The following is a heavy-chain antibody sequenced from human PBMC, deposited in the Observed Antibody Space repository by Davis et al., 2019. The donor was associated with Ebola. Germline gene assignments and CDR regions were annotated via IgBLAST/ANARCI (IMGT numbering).Heavy chain of an antibody. CDR3: ARSYDPRAYYYYGMDV. Sequence: GESLKISCADSVITFSSYAMTWVRQAPGKGLEWVSAISGSGGSTYYADSVKGRFTISRDNSKNTLYLQMNSLRAEDTAVYYCARSYDPRAYYYYGMDVWGQGTTVTVSS. CDR1: VITFSSYA. J-gene: IGHJ6*02. CDR2: ISGSGGST. V-gene: IGHV3-23*01. D-gene: IGHD3-22*01.